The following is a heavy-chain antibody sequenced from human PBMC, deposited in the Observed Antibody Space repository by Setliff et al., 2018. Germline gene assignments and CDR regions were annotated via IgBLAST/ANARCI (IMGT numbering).Heavy chain of an antibody. V-gene: IGHV4-38-2*01. J-gene: IGHJ6*02. Sequence: PSETLSLTCAVSGYSISSGYYWGCIRQPPGKGLEWIGRIYHSGSTYYNPSLKGRVPISVCTSKKAFSLKLSSVTAADPAVYYCASIPSSGWYYYYGMDVWGQGTTVTVSS. CDR3: ASIPSSGWYYYYGMDV. CDR2: IYHSGST. D-gene: IGHD6-19*01. CDR1: GYSISSGYY.